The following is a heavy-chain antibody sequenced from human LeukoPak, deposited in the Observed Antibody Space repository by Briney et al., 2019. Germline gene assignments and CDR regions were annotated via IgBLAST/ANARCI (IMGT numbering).Heavy chain of an antibody. CDR1: GFTFSSYS. V-gene: IGHV3-48*01. CDR3: AKGPLATDY. J-gene: IGHJ4*02. Sequence: GGSLRLSCAASGFTFSSYSMNWVRQAPGKGLEWVSYISSSSSTIYYADSVKGRFTISRDNSKNTLYLQMNSLRAEDTAVYYCAKGPLATDYWGQGTLVTVSS. CDR2: ISSSSSTI.